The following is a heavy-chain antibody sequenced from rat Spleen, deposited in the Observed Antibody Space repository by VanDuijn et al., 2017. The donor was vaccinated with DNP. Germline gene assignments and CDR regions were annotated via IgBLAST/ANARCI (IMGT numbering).Heavy chain of an antibody. J-gene: IGHJ2*01. CDR1: GFTFSNYD. Sequence: EVQLVESGGGLVQPGRSLKLSCAASGFTFSNYDMAWVRQAPTKGLEWVASISPSGGSTYYRDSVKGRFTVSRDNAKSSLYLQMDSLRSEDTATYYCARPGNWEREALFDYWGQGVMVTVSS. CDR3: ARPGNWEREALFDY. D-gene: IGHD5-1*01. CDR2: ISPSGGST. V-gene: IGHV5-25*01.